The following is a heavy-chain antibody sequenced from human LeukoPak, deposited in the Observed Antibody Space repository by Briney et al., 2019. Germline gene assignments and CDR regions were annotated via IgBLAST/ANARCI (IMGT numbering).Heavy chain of an antibody. J-gene: IGHJ3*02. CDR1: GFTFSSYA. V-gene: IGHV3-23*01. CDR3: ARASGYCSGGSCYEAFDI. CDR2: ISGSGGNT. D-gene: IGHD2-15*01. Sequence: PGGSLRLSCAASGFTFSSYAMSWVRQAPGKGLEWVSAISGSGGNTYYADSVKGRFTISRDNSKNSLYLQMNSLRAEDTAVYYCARASGYCSGGSCYEAFDIWGQGTMVTVSS.